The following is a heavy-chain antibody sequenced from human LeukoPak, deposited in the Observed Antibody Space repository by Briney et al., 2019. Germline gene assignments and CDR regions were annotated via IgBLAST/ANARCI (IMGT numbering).Heavy chain of an antibody. CDR3: ARALTPASGWLGS. CDR1: GFTFSSYT. V-gene: IGHV3-21*01. D-gene: IGHD6-19*01. Sequence: GRSLRLSCAASGFTFSSYTMTWVRQAPGKGLELVSCISSSSSYMYYGDTLKGRFTISRDNAKNSLYLQMDDLRAEDTAMYYCARALTPASGWLGSWGQGTLVTVSS. CDR2: ISSSSSYM. J-gene: IGHJ5*01.